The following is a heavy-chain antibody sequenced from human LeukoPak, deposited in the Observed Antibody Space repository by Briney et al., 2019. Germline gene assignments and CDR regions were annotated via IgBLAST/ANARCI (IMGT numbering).Heavy chain of an antibody. CDR1: GYTFTNYA. J-gene: IGHJ3*02. CDR2: VNGGNGDT. V-gene: IGHV1-3*01. D-gene: IGHD1-26*01. CDR3: ARDLVGATLDAFDI. Sequence: GASVKVSCKASGYTFTNYALHWVRQAPGQSLEWMGWVNGGNGDTMYSQKFQGRVAITRDTSASTAYMELSSLRSEDTAVYYCARDLVGATLDAFDIWGQGTMVTVSS.